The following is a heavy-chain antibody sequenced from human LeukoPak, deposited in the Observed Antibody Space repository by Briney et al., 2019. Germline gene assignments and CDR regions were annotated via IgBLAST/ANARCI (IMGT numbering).Heavy chain of an antibody. CDR3: ARGISSCSSTSCYFSPISRRVWFDP. CDR2: IYYSGIT. V-gene: IGHV4-39*07. D-gene: IGHD2-2*01. Sequence: SETLSLTCTVSGGSISSSSYYWGWIRQPPGKGLEWIGSIYYSGITYYNPSLKSRVTISVDTSKNQFSLKLSSVTAADTAVYYCARGISSCSSTSCYFSPISRRVWFDPWGQGTLVTVSS. CDR1: GGSISSSSYY. J-gene: IGHJ5*02.